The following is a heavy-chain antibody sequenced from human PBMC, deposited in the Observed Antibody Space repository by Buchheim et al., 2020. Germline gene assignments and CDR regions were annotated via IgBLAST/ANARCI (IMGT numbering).Heavy chain of an antibody. Sequence: QVQLQESGPGLVKPSETLSLTCTVSGGSISSYYWSWIRQPPGKGLEWIAYISYSGITNYNPSLESRVTISVDTSKNQFSLRLYSVTAADTAVYYCARLPRGYYYYYYMDVWGKGTT. CDR1: GGSISSYY. CDR2: ISYSGIT. V-gene: IGHV4-59*01. D-gene: IGHD3-10*01. J-gene: IGHJ6*03. CDR3: ARLPRGYYYYYYMDV.